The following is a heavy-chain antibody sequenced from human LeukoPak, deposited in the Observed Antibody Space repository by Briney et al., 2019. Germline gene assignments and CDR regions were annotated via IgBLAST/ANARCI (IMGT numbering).Heavy chain of an antibody. D-gene: IGHD6-6*01. CDR3: ARGARKLGVYSSSSGFDY. J-gene: IGHJ4*02. CDR1: GGSISSSSYY. CDR2: INHSGST. Sequence: SETLSLTCTVSGGSISSSSYYWGWIRQPPGKGLEWIGEINHSGSTNYNPSLKSRVTISVDTSKNQFSLKLSSVTAADTAVYYCARGARKLGVYSSSSGFDYWGQGTLVTVSS. V-gene: IGHV4-39*07.